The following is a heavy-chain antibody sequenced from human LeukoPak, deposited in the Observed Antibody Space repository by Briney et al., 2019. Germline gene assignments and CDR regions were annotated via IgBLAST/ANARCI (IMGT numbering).Heavy chain of an antibody. J-gene: IGHJ3*02. V-gene: IGHV1-69*06. Sequence: SVKVSCKASGYTFTSYGISWVRQAPGQGLEWMGGIIPIFGTANYAQKFQGRVTITADKSTSTAYMELRSLRSDDTAVYYCARDGHRRYYYDSSGREDAFDIWGQGTMVTVSS. CDR2: IIPIFGTA. D-gene: IGHD3-22*01. CDR1: GYTFTSYG. CDR3: ARDGHRRYYYDSSGREDAFDI.